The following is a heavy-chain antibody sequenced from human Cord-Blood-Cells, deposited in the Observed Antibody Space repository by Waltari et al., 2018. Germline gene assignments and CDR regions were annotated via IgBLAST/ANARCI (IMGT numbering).Heavy chain of an antibody. CDR3: ARGLQLLCFGEFVY. J-gene: IGHJ4*02. CDR2: INHSGST. V-gene: IGHV4-34*01. CDR1: GGSFCGHY. D-gene: IGHD3-10*01. Sequence: QVQLQPSGAGLLKPSETLSLTCASNGGSFCGHYWSWSRQPPGKGLEWIGEINHSGSTNYNPSLKSRVTISVDTSKNQFSLKLSYVTAADTAVYYCARGLQLLCFGEFVYWGQGTLVTVSS.